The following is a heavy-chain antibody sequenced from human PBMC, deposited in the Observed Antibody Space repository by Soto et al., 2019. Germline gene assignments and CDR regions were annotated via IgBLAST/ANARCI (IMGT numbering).Heavy chain of an antibody. Sequence: ASVKVSCKASGYTFTSYDINWVRQATGQGLEWMGWMNPNSGNTGYAQKFQGRVTMTRNTSISTAYMELSSLRSEDTAVYYCASNNNRYGSGSYYNVDYGMDVWGQGTTVTVSS. D-gene: IGHD3-10*01. V-gene: IGHV1-8*01. CDR2: MNPNSGNT. CDR3: ASNNNRYGSGSYYNVDYGMDV. J-gene: IGHJ6*02. CDR1: GYTFTSYD.